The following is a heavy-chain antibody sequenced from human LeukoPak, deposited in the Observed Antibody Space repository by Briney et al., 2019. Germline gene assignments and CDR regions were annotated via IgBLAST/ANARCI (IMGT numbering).Heavy chain of an antibody. CDR1: GFTFSYYA. V-gene: IGHV3-30-3*01. J-gene: IGHJ4*02. Sequence: PGGSLRLSCAASGFTFSYYAMHWVRQAPGKGLEWVAVMSYDGSNKYYADSVKGRFTISRDNPKNTLYLQMNSLRAEDTAVYYCASAWGKYYDSSGYFDYWGQGTLVTVSS. CDR2: MSYDGSNK. D-gene: IGHD3-22*01. CDR3: ASAWGKYYDSSGYFDY.